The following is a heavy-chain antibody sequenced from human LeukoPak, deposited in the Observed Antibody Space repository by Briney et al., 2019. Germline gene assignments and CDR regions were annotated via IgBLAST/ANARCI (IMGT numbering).Heavy chain of an antibody. V-gene: IGHV4-31*03. CDR3: ARSGYGDYDLYFQH. CDR1: GGSISSGDYY. CDR2: IYYSGST. J-gene: IGHJ1*01. Sequence: SETLSLTCTVSGGSISSGDYYWSWIRQHPGKGLEWIGYIYYSGSTYYNPSLKSRVTISVDTSKNQFSLKLSSVTAADTAVYYCARSGYGDYDLYFQHWGQGTLVTVSS. D-gene: IGHD4-17*01.